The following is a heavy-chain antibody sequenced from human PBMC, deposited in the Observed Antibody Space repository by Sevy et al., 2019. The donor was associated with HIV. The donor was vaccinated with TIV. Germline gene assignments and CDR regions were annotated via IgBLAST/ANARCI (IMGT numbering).Heavy chain of an antibody. Sequence: GGSLRLSCAASGFTFSSYSMNWVRQAPGKGLEWVSSISSSSSYIYYADSVKGRFTISRDNAKNSLNLQMNSLRAEDTAVYYCARSALLRKKDSRRGNWETPKSGWFDPWGQGTLVTVSS. V-gene: IGHV3-21*01. CDR1: GFTFSSYS. CDR2: ISSSSSYI. CDR3: ARSALLRKKDSRRGNWETPKSGWFDP. J-gene: IGHJ5*02. D-gene: IGHD7-27*01.